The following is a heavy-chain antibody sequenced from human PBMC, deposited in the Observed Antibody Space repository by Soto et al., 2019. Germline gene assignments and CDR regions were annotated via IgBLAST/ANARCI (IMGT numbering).Heavy chain of an antibody. CDR1: CGYISSGGYY. CDR3: ARDLRLDS. V-gene: IGHV4-31*03. J-gene: IGHJ4*02. D-gene: IGHD2-21*02. CDR2: IFYTGTT. Sequence: PSETLSLTCTVSCGYISSGGYYWNWIRQHPGKGLEWIAYIFYTGTTYYNPSLKSRVTISIDRSNNQFSLMLSSVTAADTAVYYCARDLRLDSWGPGTLVTVSS.